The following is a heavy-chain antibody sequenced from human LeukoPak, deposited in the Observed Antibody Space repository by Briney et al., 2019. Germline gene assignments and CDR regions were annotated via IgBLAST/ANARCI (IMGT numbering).Heavy chain of an antibody. CDR3: AKDPLYSVAGPPRYYGMDV. Sequence: GGSLRLSCAASGFTFSSYGMHWVRQAPGKGLEWVAFIRYDGSNKYYADSVKGRFTISRDNSKNTLHLQMNSLRAEDTAVYYCAKDPLYSVAGPPRYYGMDVWGQGTTVTVSS. J-gene: IGHJ6*02. CDR2: IRYDGSNK. D-gene: IGHD6-19*01. V-gene: IGHV3-30*02. CDR1: GFTFSSYG.